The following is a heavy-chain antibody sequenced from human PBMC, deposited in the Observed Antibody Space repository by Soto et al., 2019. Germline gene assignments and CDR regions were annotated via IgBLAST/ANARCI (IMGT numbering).Heavy chain of an antibody. CDR1: GFTFRSYD. V-gene: IGHV3-13*01. CDR3: ARGGYGSDYYYMDV. D-gene: IGHD3-10*01. CDR2: IGTAGDT. J-gene: IGHJ6*03. Sequence: GGSLRLSCAAPGFTFRSYDMHWVPQPTGKGLEWVSAIGTAGDTYYPGSVKGRFTISRENAKNSLYLQMNSLRAGDTAVYYCARGGYGSDYYYMDVWGKGTTVPVSS.